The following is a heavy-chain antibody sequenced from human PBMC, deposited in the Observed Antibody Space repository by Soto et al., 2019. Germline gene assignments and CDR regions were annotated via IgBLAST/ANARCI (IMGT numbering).Heavy chain of an antibody. CDR2: ITPNNGDT. CDR3: AILSPCSGGATCYCCPLDF. D-gene: IGHD2-15*01. J-gene: IGHJ4*02. CDR1: GYSFASYG. Sequence: QIQMLQSGAEVKKPGASVKVSCKTSGYSFASYGISWVRQAPGQGLEWLGWITPNNGDTNYAQKVQGRVTMTTDTSTTTAYLEVRSLRSDDTAVYHCAILSPCSGGATCYCCPLDFWGQGTLVTVSS. V-gene: IGHV1-18*01.